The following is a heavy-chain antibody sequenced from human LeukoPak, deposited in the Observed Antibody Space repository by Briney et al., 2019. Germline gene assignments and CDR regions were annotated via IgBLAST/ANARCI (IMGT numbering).Heavy chain of an antibody. Sequence: PGGSLRLSCAASGFTFSSYAMSWVRQAPGKGLEWVSAISGSGGSTYYADFVKGRFTISRDNSKNTLYLQMNSLRAEDTAVYYCAKVPTYYDMYGMDVWGQGTTVTVSS. CDR1: GFTFSSYA. CDR3: AKVPTYYDMYGMDV. D-gene: IGHD3-22*01. J-gene: IGHJ6*02. V-gene: IGHV3-23*01. CDR2: ISGSGGST.